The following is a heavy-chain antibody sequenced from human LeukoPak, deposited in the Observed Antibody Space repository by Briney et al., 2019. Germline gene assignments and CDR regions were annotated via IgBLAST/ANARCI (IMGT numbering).Heavy chain of an antibody. J-gene: IGHJ6*03. Sequence: SVKVSCTASGGTFSSYAISWVRQAPGQGLEWMGGIIPIFGTANYAQKFQGRVTITTDESTSTAYMELSSLRSEDTAVYYCASKRRASAAGTYYYYMDAWGKGTTVTVSS. CDR1: GGTFSSYA. CDR3: ASKRRASAAGTYYYYMDA. D-gene: IGHD6-13*01. V-gene: IGHV1-69*05. CDR2: IIPIFGTA.